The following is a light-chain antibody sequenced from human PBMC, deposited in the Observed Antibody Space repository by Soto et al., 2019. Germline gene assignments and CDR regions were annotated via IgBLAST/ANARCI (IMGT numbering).Light chain of an antibody. CDR2: AAS. CDR3: QQQCT. V-gene: IGKV3-20*01. Sequence: EIVLTQSPGTLSLSPGERATLSCRASEFLSSSYLVWYQQKPGQAPRLLIYAASRRATGIPDRFSGSGSATEYTLTINTLDPEDFAVYYCQQQCTFGQGTNLEFK. CDR1: EFLSSSY. J-gene: IGKJ2*02.